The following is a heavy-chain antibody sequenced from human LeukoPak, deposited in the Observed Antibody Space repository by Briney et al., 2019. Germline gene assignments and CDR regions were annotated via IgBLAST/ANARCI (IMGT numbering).Heavy chain of an antibody. CDR2: IHSSGST. V-gene: IGHV3-66*01. J-gene: IGHJ4*02. D-gene: IGHD3-10*01. CDR1: GFTVSTNY. CDR3: ASGRDLWSFFDY. Sequence: GGSLRLSCAASGFTVSTNYMTWVRQTPGKGLEWVSLIHSSGSTTQADSVKGRFTISRDNSKNTVYLQMNGLRAEDTAVYYCASGRDLWSFFDYWGQGTLVTVSS.